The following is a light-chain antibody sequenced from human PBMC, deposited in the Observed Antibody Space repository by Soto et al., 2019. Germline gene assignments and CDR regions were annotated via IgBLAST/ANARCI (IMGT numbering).Light chain of an antibody. V-gene: IGKV1-5*03. Sequence: DIQMTQSPSTLSASVGDRVTLTCRASQCVSDWLAWYQQKPGKAPKLLIYKASNLESGVPSRFSGSGSGTEFTLTISSLQPDDSATYYCQQYNTFSPYTFGQGTKVDIK. CDR2: KAS. CDR3: QQYNTFSPYT. J-gene: IGKJ2*01. CDR1: QCVSDW.